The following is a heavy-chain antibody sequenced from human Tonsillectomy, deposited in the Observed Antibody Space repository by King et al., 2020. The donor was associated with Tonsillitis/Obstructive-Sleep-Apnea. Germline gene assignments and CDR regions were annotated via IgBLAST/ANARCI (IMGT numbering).Heavy chain of an antibody. Sequence: VQLVESGGGLVQAGGYLRLYCAASGFTFSSYAMRWVRQAPGKRLEWVSGISGSGGSNYYADSVKGRFTISRDNSKNTLYLQMNSLRAQDTAVYYFAKEQSSSFNWFDPWGQGTLVSGAS. J-gene: IGHJ5*02. CDR2: ISGSGGSN. V-gene: IGHV3-23*04. D-gene: IGHD6-6*01. CDR1: GFTFSSYA. CDR3: AKEQSSSFNWFDP.